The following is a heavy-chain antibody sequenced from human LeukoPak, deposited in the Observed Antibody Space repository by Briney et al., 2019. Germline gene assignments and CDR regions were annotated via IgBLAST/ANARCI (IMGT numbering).Heavy chain of an antibody. Sequence: AGESLRISCKGSGYSFTSYWISWVRQMPGKGLEWMGRIDPSDSYTNYSPSFQGHVTISADKSISTAYLQWSSLKASDTAMYYCARRGYGLGSWGAFDIWGQGTMVTVSS. V-gene: IGHV5-10-1*01. D-gene: IGHD3-10*01. CDR1: GYSFTSYW. J-gene: IGHJ3*02. CDR3: ARRGYGLGSWGAFDI. CDR2: IDPSDSYT.